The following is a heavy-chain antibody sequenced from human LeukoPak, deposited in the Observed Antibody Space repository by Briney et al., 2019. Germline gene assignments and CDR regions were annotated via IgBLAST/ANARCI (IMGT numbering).Heavy chain of an antibody. Sequence: GGSLRLSCAASGFTFRNYGMHWVPQAPGKGLEWVTFIRYDGADEYYADSVKGRFTISRDDSKNTVFLQMSTLRVEDTAVYYCARGYTYFAYWGQGTLVTVSS. J-gene: IGHJ4*02. CDR2: IRYDGADE. D-gene: IGHD3-16*02. CDR1: GFTFRNYG. V-gene: IGHV3-30*02. CDR3: ARGYTYFAY.